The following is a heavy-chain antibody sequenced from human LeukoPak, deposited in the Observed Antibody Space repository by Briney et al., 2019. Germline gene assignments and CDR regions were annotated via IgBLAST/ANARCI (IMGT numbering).Heavy chain of an antibody. CDR1: GFSFSNYG. V-gene: IGHV3-30*18. Sequence: GGSLRLSCAASGFSFSNYGIHWVRQAPGKGLEWVALISFDGSEKSYADSVQGRFTISRDNSKNTLYLQMNSLSSEDTAVYYCAKAGREAKGGYYSYLDYRGQGTLVTVSS. CDR2: ISFDGSEK. D-gene: IGHD3-3*01. CDR3: AKAGREAKGGYYSYLDY. J-gene: IGHJ4*02.